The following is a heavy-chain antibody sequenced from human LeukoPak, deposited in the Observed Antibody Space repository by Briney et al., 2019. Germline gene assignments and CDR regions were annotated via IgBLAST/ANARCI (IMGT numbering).Heavy chain of an antibody. J-gene: IGHJ4*02. CDR3: AIDDRYFDWFSRLDY. D-gene: IGHD3-9*01. CDR1: GFTFSSYG. CDR2: ISYDGSNK. V-gene: IGHV3-30*03. Sequence: GRSLSLTCAASGFTFSSYGMHWVRQAAGKGREWVAVISYDGSNKYYAGSVKGRFTISRDNSKNTLYLQMNSLRAEDTAVYYCAIDDRYFDWFSRLDYWGQGTLVTVSS.